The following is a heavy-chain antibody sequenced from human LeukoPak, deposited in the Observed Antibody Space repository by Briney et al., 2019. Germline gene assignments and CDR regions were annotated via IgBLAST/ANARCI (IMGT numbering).Heavy chain of an antibody. CDR1: GGSISSGDYY. V-gene: IGHV4-61*08. J-gene: IGHJ4*02. CDR2: IYYSGST. D-gene: IGHD4-11*01. Sequence: SQTLSLTCSVSGGSISSGDYYWSWIRQPPGKGLEWIGYIYYSGSTNYNPSLKSRVTMSLDTSRKQFSLILSSVSAADTAVYYCARSKGQYQLMYFDSWGQGTLVTVSS. CDR3: ARSKGQYQLMYFDS.